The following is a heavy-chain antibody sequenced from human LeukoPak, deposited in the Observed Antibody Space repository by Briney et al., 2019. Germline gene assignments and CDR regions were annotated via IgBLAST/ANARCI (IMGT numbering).Heavy chain of an antibody. Sequence: GASVKVSCKDSGYTFTSYDINWGRQGTGQGVEWMGWLNPNRGDTGYAQKFQGRVTMTRNTSISTAYMELSSLRSEDTAVYYCARTLSGEVEPDLDYWGQGTLVTVSS. J-gene: IGHJ4*02. D-gene: IGHD6-19*01. CDR1: GYTFTSYD. CDR2: LNPNRGDT. CDR3: ARTLSGEVEPDLDY. V-gene: IGHV1-8*01.